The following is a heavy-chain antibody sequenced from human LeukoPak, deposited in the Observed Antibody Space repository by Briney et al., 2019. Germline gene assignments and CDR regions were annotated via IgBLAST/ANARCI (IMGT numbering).Heavy chain of an antibody. CDR1: GFTFSSYG. J-gene: IGHJ4*02. CDR2: ISYDEGNK. CDR3: ARDGDYDRSYRSGFDY. D-gene: IGHD1-26*01. Sequence: PGGSLRLSCAASGFTFSSYGMHWVRQAPGKGLEWVAFISYDEGNKYYADSVKGRFTISRDNAKNSLYLEMNSLRAEDTAVYFCARDGDYDRSYRSGFDYWGQGTLVTVSS. V-gene: IGHV3-30*03.